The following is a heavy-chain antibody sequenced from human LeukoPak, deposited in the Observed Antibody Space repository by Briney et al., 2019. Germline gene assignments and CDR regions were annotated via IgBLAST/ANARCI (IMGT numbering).Heavy chain of an antibody. V-gene: IGHV4-39*07. D-gene: IGHD6-13*01. CDR2: IYYSGST. CDR1: GGSISSSSYY. CDR3: ARVCRQQLVPPYYYYVDV. J-gene: IGHJ6*03. Sequence: PSETLSLTCTVSGGSISSSSYYWGWIRQPPGKGLEWIGSIYYSGSTYYNLSLKSRVTISVDTSKNQFSLKLSSVTAADTAVYYCARVCRQQLVPPYYYYVDVWGKGTTVTVSS.